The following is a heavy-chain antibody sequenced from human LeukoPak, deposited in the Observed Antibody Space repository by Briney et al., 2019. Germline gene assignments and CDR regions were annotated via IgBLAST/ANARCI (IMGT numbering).Heavy chain of an antibody. D-gene: IGHD1-14*01. CDR3: ARDSWPEVVRFDY. CDR2: IYHSGST. Sequence: SETLSLTCTVSGSSISSGYYWGWIRQPPGKGLEWIGNIYHSGSTYYNPSLKSRVTISVDTSKNQFSLKLSSVTAADTAVYYCARDSWPEVVRFDYWGQGTLVAVSS. V-gene: IGHV4-38-2*02. J-gene: IGHJ4*02. CDR1: GSSISSGYY.